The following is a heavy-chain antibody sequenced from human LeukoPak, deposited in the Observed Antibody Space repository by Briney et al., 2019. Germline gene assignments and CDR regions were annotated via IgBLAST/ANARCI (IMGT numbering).Heavy chain of an antibody. CDR1: GGTFSSYA. CDR2: INPNSGGT. V-gene: IGHV1-2*02. D-gene: IGHD6-6*01. Sequence: RASVKVSCKASGGTFSSYAISWVRQAPGQGLEWMGWINPNSGGTNYAQKFQGRVTMTRDTSISTAYMELSRLRSDDTAVYYCASQPIAALSMDVWGKGTTVTVSS. J-gene: IGHJ6*03. CDR3: ASQPIAALSMDV.